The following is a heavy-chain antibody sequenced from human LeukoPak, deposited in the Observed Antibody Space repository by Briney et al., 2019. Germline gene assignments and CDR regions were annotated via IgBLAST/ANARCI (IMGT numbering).Heavy chain of an antibody. CDR2: ISYDGSSK. CDR1: GFTFSNYA. D-gene: IGHD1-26*01. CDR3: ARSSGTYDPFDY. Sequence: GGSLRLSCAASGFTFSNYAIHWVRQAPGKGLEWVTSISYDGSSKYYADSVKGRFTITRDSSKNTLYLQMNSLRTEDTAVYYCARSSGTYDPFDYWGQGTLVTVSS. J-gene: IGHJ4*02. V-gene: IGHV3-30-3*01.